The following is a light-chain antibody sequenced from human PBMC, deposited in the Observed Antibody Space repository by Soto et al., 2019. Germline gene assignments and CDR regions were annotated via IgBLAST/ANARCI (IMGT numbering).Light chain of an antibody. V-gene: IGKV3-20*01. Sequence: EIVLTQSPGTLSLSPGETVTLSCRASQSISSNYVAWFQHKPGQAPRLLIYGASSRAPGIPERFSGSGSGTDFSLTINRLEPEYSAVFYCQQYGYPQLTFGGGTKVEIK. CDR1: QSISSNY. CDR2: GAS. CDR3: QQYGYPQLT. J-gene: IGKJ4*01.